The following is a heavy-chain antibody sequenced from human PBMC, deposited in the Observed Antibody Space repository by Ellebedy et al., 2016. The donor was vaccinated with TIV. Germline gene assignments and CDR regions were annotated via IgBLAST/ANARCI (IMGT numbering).Heavy chain of an antibody. V-gene: IGHV5-51*01. J-gene: IGHJ4*02. CDR3: ARFGWGDYGGNFIWY. CDR1: GYSFTSYW. CDR2: TYPGYSDT. Sequence: GESLKISCQVFGYSFTSYWVGWVRQMPGKGLEWMGVTYPGYSDTRYSPSFPGQVTISADKSISTAYLQWSSLKASDTAMYYCARFGWGDYGGNFIWYWGQGTLVTVSS. D-gene: IGHD4-23*01.